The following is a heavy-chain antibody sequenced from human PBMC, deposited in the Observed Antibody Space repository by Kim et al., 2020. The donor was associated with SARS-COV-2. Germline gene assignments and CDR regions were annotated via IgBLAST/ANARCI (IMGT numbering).Heavy chain of an antibody. J-gene: IGHJ6*02. CDR2: ISSSSSYT. V-gene: IGHV3-11*05. D-gene: IGHD3-16*02. Sequence: GWSLRLSCAASGFTFSDYYMSWIRQAPGKGLEWVSYISSSSSYTNYADSVKGRFTISRDNAKNSLYMQMNSLGAEDTAVYYCAREDGRLRLGELSLGGGKRMGGWGQGTTVTVSS. CDR3: AREDGRLRLGELSLGGGKRMGG. CDR1: GFTFSDYY.